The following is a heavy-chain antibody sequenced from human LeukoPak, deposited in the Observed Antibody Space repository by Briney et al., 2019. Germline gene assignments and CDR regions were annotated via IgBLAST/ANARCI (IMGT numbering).Heavy chain of an antibody. CDR1: GFPFSNYA. Sequence: PGGSLRLSCAASGFPFSNYAMSWVRQAPGKGLEWVSGISGSGVSTYYADPVKGRFTISRDNSKNTLYLQMNSLRAEDTAVYYCAKDPATDTTTNWFDPWGQGTLVSVSS. D-gene: IGHD5-18*01. V-gene: IGHV3-23*01. CDR3: AKDPATDTTTNWFDP. J-gene: IGHJ5*02. CDR2: ISGSGVST.